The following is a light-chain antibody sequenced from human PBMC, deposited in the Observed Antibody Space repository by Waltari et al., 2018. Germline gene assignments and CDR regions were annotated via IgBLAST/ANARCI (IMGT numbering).Light chain of an antibody. CDR1: QGIRSF. CDR2: PAS. J-gene: IGKJ4*01. V-gene: IGKV1-9*01. Sequence: EIQLTQSPPFLSASVGDRVTITCRASQGIRSFLAWYQQKPGRAPKLLIYPASTLQSGVPSRFSGSGSGTDFTLTISSLQPEDFATYYCQHFHSYPLTFGGGTKVEIK. CDR3: QHFHSYPLT.